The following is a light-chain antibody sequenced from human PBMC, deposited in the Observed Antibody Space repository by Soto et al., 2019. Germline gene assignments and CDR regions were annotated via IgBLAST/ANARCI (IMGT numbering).Light chain of an antibody. CDR3: HQYGSSPRT. J-gene: IGKJ1*01. CDR2: GAS. Sequence: EIVMTQSPAILSVSPVEIATLSCMASQSVSSYLAWYQQKPGQAPRLLIYGASTRATGIPDRFSGSGSGTDFTLTISRLEPEDFAVYYCHQYGSSPRTFGEGTKVDIK. V-gene: IGKV3-20*01. CDR1: QSVSSY.